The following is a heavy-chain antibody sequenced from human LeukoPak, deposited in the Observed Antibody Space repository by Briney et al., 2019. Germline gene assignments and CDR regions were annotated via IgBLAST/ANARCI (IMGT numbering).Heavy chain of an antibody. CDR2: ISGSGGST. D-gene: IGHD3-3*01. Sequence: GGSLRLSCAASGFTFSSYAMSWVRQAPGKGLEWVSAISGSGGSTYYADSVKGRFTISRDNSKNTLYLQMNSLRAEDTAVYYCAKGSGDFWSGYYYFDYWGQGTLVTVSS. CDR1: GFTFSSYA. V-gene: IGHV3-23*01. J-gene: IGHJ4*02. CDR3: AKGSGDFWSGYYYFDY.